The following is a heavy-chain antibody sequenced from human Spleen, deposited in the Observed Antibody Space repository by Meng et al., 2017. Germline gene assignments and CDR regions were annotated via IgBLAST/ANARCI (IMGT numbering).Heavy chain of an antibody. CDR1: GFSLTTSGVG. J-gene: IGHJ5*02. V-gene: IGHV2-5*01. CDR3: AHRLYCLGGSCNNWFDP. CDR2: IYGNDDK. D-gene: IGHD2-15*01. Sequence: QITLKESGPTLVKPTPTLTLTCTFSGFSLTTSGVGVGWIRQPPGKALELLALIYGNDDKRYNPSLKRRLTITKDTSKKQVVLTMTNVDPLDTATYFCAHRLYCLGGSCNNWFDPWGQGTLVTVSS.